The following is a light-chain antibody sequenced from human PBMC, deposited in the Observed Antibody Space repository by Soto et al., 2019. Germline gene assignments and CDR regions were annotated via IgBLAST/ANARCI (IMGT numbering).Light chain of an antibody. CDR3: QSYDSSLSSYV. CDR2: GYI. CDR1: TSNIGAHYD. V-gene: IGLV1-40*01. J-gene: IGLJ1*01. Sequence: QSVLTQPPSVSGAPGQRVTIACTGTTSNIGAHYDVHWYQHIPGTAPKLLIYGYIHRPSGVPDRFSGSKSDTSASLAITGLQAEDEADYYCQSYDSSLSSYVFGPGTNVAAL.